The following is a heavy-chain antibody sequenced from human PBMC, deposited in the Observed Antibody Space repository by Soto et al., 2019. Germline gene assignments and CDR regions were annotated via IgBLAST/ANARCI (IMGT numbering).Heavy chain of an antibody. Sequence: GGSLRLSCAVSGFTFSTFDIHWVRQAPGKGLEWVSGIGTLSDTFYAASVQGRFTISRQNAKNSVYLQMNSLRAGDTAFYYCARGRSFSYDSAPPPMFDPWGQGTLVTVSS. CDR2: IGTLSDT. CDR3: ARGRSFSYDSAPPPMFDP. J-gene: IGHJ5*02. V-gene: IGHV3-13*01. CDR1: GFTFSTFD. D-gene: IGHD3-10*01.